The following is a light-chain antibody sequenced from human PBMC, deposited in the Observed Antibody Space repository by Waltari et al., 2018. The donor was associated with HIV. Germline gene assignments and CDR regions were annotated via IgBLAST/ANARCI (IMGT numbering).Light chain of an antibody. CDR2: WAC. J-gene: IGKJ2*01. Sequence: DIVMTQSPDSLVMSLGERATNKCKSTQRIVYSSQKKNYLDWYQQKPGHPPKLLIYWACTRESGVPVRFRGSGSVTDFTLTINSLQAVYVAVYYCQQYYSSPYTFGQGTKLASK. CDR1: QRIVYSSQKKNY. V-gene: IGKV4-1*01. CDR3: QQYYSSPYT.